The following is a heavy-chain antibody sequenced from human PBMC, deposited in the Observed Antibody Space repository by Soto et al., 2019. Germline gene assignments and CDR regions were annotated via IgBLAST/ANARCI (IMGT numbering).Heavy chain of an antibody. V-gene: IGHV4-59*12. J-gene: IGHJ3*02. D-gene: IGHD1-20*01. CDR3: ASWYNWNGGHAFDI. Sequence: SETLSLTCTVSGGSMRNYFWTWIRQPPGKGLEWIGYIHYSGSTNYNPSLKSRVTMSVDTSKSQFSLKLSSVTAADTAVYYCASWYNWNGGHAFDIWGQGTMVTVSS. CDR1: GGSMRNYF. CDR2: IHYSGST.